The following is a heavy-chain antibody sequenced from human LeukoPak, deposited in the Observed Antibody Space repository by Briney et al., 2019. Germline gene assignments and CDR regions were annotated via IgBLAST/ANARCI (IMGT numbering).Heavy chain of an antibody. CDR3: ARGYYDFQFDI. V-gene: IGHV4-34*01. J-gene: IGHJ3*02. CDR2: INHSGST. CDR1: GGSFSGYY. Sequence: PSETLSLTCAVYGGSFSGYYWSWIRQPPGKGLEWIGEINHSGSTNYNPSLKGRVTISVDTSKNQFSLKLSSVTAADTAVYYCARGYYDFQFDIWGQGTMVTVSS. D-gene: IGHD3-3*01.